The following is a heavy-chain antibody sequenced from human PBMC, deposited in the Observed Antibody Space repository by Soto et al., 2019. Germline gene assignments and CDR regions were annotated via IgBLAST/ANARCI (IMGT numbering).Heavy chain of an antibody. D-gene: IGHD3-10*01. CDR3: ARVRGGELYDGMDV. V-gene: IGHV1-46*01. J-gene: IGHJ6*02. CDR1: GYPFPSYF. CDR2: INPSGGST. Sequence: QVQLVQSGAEVKKPGASVKVSCTASGYPFPSYFIHCVRQAPGQGLEWMGVINPSGGSTSYAQKFQGRVTMTRDTSTSTVYMELSSLRSEDTAVYYCARVRGGELYDGMDVWGQGTTVTVSS.